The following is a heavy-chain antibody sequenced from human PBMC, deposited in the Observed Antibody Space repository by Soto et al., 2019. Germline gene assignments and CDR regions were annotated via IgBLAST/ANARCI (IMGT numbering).Heavy chain of an antibody. Sequence: GASVKVSCKASGYTFTGYYMHWVRQAPGQGLEWMGWINPNSGGTNYAQKFQGWVTMTRDTSISTAYMGLSRLRSDDTAVYYCARDRDSSSWYDAFDIWGQGTMVTVSS. D-gene: IGHD6-13*01. CDR1: GYTFTGYY. CDR3: ARDRDSSSWYDAFDI. V-gene: IGHV1-2*04. J-gene: IGHJ3*02. CDR2: INPNSGGT.